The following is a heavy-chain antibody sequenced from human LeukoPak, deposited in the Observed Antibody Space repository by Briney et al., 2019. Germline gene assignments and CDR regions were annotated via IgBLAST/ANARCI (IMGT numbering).Heavy chain of an antibody. D-gene: IGHD6-19*01. CDR2: IYYSGST. J-gene: IGHJ4*02. V-gene: IGHV4-59*01. CDR3: ARVRYSSGWYPFDS. CDR1: GGSMNFYY. Sequence: SGTLSLTCTVSGGSMNFYYWNWIRQPPGKGLEWIGYIYYSGSTNYNPSLKSRVTVSVDTSKNQLSLKLNSVTAADTAVYYCARVRYSSGWYPFDSWGQGTLVTVSS.